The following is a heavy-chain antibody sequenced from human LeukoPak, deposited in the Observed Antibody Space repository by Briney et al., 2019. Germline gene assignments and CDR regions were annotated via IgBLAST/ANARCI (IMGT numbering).Heavy chain of an antibody. CDR1: GFNFYDYA. V-gene: IGHV3-49*04. CDR3: TREAYCGGDCYSRGYFDY. Sequence: PGGSLRLSCSASGFNFYDYAMSWVRQAPGKGLEWVGFIRSIGYGGTTQYAASVKGRFTISRDDSKSIAYLQMNSLKTEDTAVYYCTREAYCGGDCYSRGYFDYWGQGTLVTVSS. J-gene: IGHJ4*02. D-gene: IGHD2-21*01. CDR2: IRSIGYGGTT.